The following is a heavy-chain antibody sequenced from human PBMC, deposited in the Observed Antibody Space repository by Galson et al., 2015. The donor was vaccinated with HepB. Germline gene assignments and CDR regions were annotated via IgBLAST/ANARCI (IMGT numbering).Heavy chain of an antibody. J-gene: IGHJ4*02. CDR3: ARGGVVSFDY. CDR2: VYFGGRT. V-gene: IGHV4-59*01. Sequence: ETLSLTCDVSGYPIDNYYGNWVRQPPGGGLEWIGYVYFGGRTDINPSLKSRVTLSQDTSKNQFSLRLRSLTAADTAVYFCARGGVVSFDYWGQGIAVTVSS. D-gene: IGHD3-3*01. CDR1: GYPIDNYY.